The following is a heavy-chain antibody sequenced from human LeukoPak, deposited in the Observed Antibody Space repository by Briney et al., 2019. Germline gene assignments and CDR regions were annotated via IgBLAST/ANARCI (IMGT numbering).Heavy chain of an antibody. CDR2: IYYTGST. CDR3: ARLSGYGLHYYYYMDV. J-gene: IGHJ6*03. V-gene: IGHV4-34*01. D-gene: IGHD5-12*01. Sequence: SETLSLTCGVYGGSLSGYYWSWIRQPPGKGLEWIGSIYYTGSTYYNPSLKSRVTISIDTSKNQFSLKLSSVTAADTAVYYCARLSGYGLHYYYYMDVWGSGTTVTVSS. CDR1: GGSLSGYY.